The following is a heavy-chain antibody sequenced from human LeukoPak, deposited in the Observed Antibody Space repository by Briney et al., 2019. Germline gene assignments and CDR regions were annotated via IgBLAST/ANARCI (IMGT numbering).Heavy chain of an antibody. J-gene: IGHJ5*02. CDR1: GGSISSYY. D-gene: IGHD6-19*01. Sequence: SETLSLTCTVSGGSISSYYWSWIRQPPGKELEWIGYIYTSGSTNYSPSLKSRVTISVDTSKNQFSLRLNSVTAADTAVYYCARDLKRAVAGTRGFDPWGQGTLVTVSS. CDR3: ARDLKRAVAGTRGFDP. V-gene: IGHV4-4*09. CDR2: IYTSGST.